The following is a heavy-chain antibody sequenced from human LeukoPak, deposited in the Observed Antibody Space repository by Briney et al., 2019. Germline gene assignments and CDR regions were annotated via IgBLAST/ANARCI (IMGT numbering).Heavy chain of an antibody. CDR1: GYTLTALP. J-gene: IGHJ4*02. Sequence: GASVKVSCKVSGYTLTALPMHWVRQAPGKGLEWMGGFHPEDGETIYAQKFQGRVTMTEDTSTNIAYMELSSLRSEDTAVYYCVYGSGNWGQGTLVTVSS. V-gene: IGHV1-24*01. D-gene: IGHD3-10*01. CDR2: FHPEDGET. CDR3: VYGSGN.